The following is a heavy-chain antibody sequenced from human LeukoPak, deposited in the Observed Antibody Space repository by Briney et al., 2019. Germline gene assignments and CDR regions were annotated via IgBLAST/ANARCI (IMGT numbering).Heavy chain of an antibody. Sequence: PGGSLRLSCAASGFSFSNYEMNWVRQAPGKGLEWISYITASSTTIYYADSVKGRFTISRDDAKNSLYLQMNGLRGEDTAVYYCAKGPGAHGHFNWFDPWGQGTLVTVSS. CDR1: GFSFSNYE. J-gene: IGHJ5*02. V-gene: IGHV3-48*03. CDR2: ITASSTTI. CDR3: AKGPGAHGHFNWFDP. D-gene: IGHD5-24*01.